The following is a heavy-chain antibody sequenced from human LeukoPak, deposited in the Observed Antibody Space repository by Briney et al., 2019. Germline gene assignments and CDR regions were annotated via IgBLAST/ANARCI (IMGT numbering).Heavy chain of an antibody. J-gene: IGHJ4*02. D-gene: IGHD4-17*01. CDR2: ISSSSSYI. V-gene: IGHV3-21*01. CDR3: AREQTTVTTRRYFDY. CDR1: GFTFSSYS. Sequence: GGSLRLSCAASGFTFSSYSMNWVRQAPGKGLEWVSSISSSSSYIYYADSVKGRFTISRDNAKNSLYLQMNSLRAEDTAVYYCAREQTTVTTRRYFDYWGQGTLVTVSS.